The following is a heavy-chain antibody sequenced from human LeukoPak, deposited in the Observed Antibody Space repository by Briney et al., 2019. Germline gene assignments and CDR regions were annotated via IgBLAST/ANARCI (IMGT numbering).Heavy chain of an antibody. CDR2: ISGSGGST. J-gene: IGHJ4*02. Sequence: GGSLRLSCAASGFTFSSYAMGWVRQAPGKGLEWVSAISGSGGSTYYADSVKGRFTISKDNSKNTLYLQMNSLRAEDTAVYYCAKLLSPYYYDSSGYLGWGQGTLVTVSS. CDR3: AKLLSPYYYDSSGYLG. D-gene: IGHD3-22*01. CDR1: GFTFSSYA. V-gene: IGHV3-23*01.